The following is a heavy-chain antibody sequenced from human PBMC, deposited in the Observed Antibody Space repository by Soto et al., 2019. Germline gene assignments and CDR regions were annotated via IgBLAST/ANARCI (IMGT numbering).Heavy chain of an antibody. CDR3: ARDLAAGDH. CDR1: GYTFTHYY. D-gene: IGHD6-13*01. Sequence: QVQLVQSGAEVRKPGASVKVSCRTSGYTFTHYYVHWVRQAPGQGLEWLGIINPASGSTNSAHEFQGRVTLTMATSTTTVYMELSGLRAEDTAIFYCARDLAAGDHWGQGTLVTVSS. V-gene: IGHV1-46*01. CDR2: INPASGST. J-gene: IGHJ4*02.